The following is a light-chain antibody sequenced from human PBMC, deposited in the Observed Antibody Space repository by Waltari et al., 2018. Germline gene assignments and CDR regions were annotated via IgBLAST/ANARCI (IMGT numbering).Light chain of an antibody. J-gene: IGKJ1*01. V-gene: IGKV4-1*01. CDR1: QPVLYASDNNNY. Sequence: EIVMTQSPDSLAVSLGGGATINCKSSQPVLYASDNNNYLPWYQQKLGQPPKLLIYWASNRASGVPARFSGSVSGTDFTLTISSLQAEDVAVYYCQQYYDTPRTFGQGTSVEIK. CDR2: WAS. CDR3: QQYYDTPRT.